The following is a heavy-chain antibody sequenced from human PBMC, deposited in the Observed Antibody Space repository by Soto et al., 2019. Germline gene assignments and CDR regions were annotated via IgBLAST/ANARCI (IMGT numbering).Heavy chain of an antibody. J-gene: IGHJ4*02. CDR3: AKQYDSRGYYGDPYYFDY. V-gene: IGHV3-23*01. CDR2: VSGSGGST. D-gene: IGHD3-22*01. Sequence: PGRSLRLSCAASGFTFRTYAMSWVRQAPGKGLDWVSSVSGSGGSTYYPDSVKGRFTVSRDNSKNTLYLQMNSLTAEDTAVYYCAKQYDSRGYYGDPYYFDYWGQGALV. CDR1: GFTFRTYA.